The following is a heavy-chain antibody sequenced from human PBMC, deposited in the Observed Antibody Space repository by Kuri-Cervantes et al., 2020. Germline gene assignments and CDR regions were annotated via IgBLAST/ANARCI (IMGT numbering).Heavy chain of an antibody. CDR3: AKDPAGFLDY. J-gene: IGHJ4*02. CDR1: GFTFDDYA. CDR2: ISWNSGSI. Sequence: GGSLRLSCAASGFTFDDYAMHWVRQAPGKGLEWVSGISWNSGSIGYADSVKGRFTISRDNAKNSLYLQMNSLRAEDTALYYCAKDPAGFLDYWGQGTLVTVSS. V-gene: IGHV3-9*01.